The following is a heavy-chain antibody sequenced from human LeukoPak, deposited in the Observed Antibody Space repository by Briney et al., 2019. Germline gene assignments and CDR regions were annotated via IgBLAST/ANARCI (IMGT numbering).Heavy chain of an antibody. CDR2: IIPIFGTA. CDR1: GGTFSSYA. CDR3: ARDLIPFGVNSGVGY. V-gene: IGHV1-69*05. J-gene: IGHJ4*02. D-gene: IGHD3-10*01. Sequence: SVKVSCKASGGTFSSYAISWVRQAPGQGLEWMGGIIPIFGTANYAQKFQGRVTITTDESTSTAYMELSSLRSEDTAVYYCARDLIPFGVNSGVGYWGQGILVTVSS.